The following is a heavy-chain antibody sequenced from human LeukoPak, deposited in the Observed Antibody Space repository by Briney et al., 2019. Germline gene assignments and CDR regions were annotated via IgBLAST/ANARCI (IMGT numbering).Heavy chain of an antibody. CDR1: GFSLSTRGVG. Sequence: SGPTLVKPTQTLTLTCTFSGFSLSTRGVGVGWIRQPPGKALEWLALIYWDDDKRYSPSLKSRLTITKDTSKNQVVLTMTNMDPVDTATYYCAHRLSFRDRVVPAAMWITGFDYWGQGTLVTVSS. V-gene: IGHV2-5*02. CDR3: AHRLSFRDRVVPAAMWITGFDY. CDR2: IYWDDDK. J-gene: IGHJ4*02. D-gene: IGHD2-2*01.